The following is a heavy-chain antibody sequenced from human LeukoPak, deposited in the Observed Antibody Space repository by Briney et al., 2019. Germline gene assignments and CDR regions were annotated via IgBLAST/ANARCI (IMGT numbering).Heavy chain of an antibody. V-gene: IGHV4-31*03. CDR3: ARGEEHPTTLDY. CDR1: GGSISRGGYY. J-gene: IGHJ4*02. Sequence: SETLSLTCTVSGGSISRGGYYWSWIRQHPGKGLEWIGYIYYSGSTYYNPSLKSRVTISVDTSKNQFSLKLSSVTAADTAVYYCARGEEHPTTLDYWGQDTLVTVSS. D-gene: IGHD1-14*01. CDR2: IYYSGST.